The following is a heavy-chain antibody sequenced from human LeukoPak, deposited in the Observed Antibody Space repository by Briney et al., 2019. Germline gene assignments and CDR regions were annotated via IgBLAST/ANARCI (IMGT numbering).Heavy chain of an antibody. CDR2: MNPNSGNT. Sequence: ASVKVSCKASGYTFTSYDINWVRQATGQGLAWLGWMNPNSGNTGYAQKFQGRVTMTRNTSISTAYMELSSLRSEDTAVYYCARGTMVRGVIIKSLLFDYWGQGTLVTVSS. J-gene: IGHJ4*02. CDR1: GYTFTSYD. D-gene: IGHD3-10*01. V-gene: IGHV1-8*01. CDR3: ARGTMVRGVIIKSLLFDY.